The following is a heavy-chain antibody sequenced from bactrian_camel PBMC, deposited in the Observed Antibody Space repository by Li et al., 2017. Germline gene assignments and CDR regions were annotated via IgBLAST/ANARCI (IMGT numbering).Heavy chain of an antibody. V-gene: IGHV3S53*01. CDR3: AADPQTLHILVVNSAHILRTNIEY. D-gene: IGHD2*01. CDR1: AYTPANVR. Sequence: VQLVESGGGSVQAGGSLRLSCAFDAYTPANVRMAWFRQAPGKEREGVASLASDGSSIYANSLKGRFTISKDSAKNSLDLQMNSLNPEDTAMYYCAADPQTLHILVVNSAHILRTNIEYWGRGTQVTVS. CDR2: LASDGSS. J-gene: IGHJ4*01.